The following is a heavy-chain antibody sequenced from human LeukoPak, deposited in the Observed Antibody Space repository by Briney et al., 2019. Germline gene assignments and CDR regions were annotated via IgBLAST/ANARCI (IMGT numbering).Heavy chain of an antibody. CDR3: ARGENTVGATDFDY. CDR1: GGSLSSYY. J-gene: IGHJ4*02. V-gene: IGHV4-59*01. CDR2: IHYSGSP. D-gene: IGHD1-26*01. Sequence: SETLSLTCTVSGGSLSSYYWSWIRQSPGKGLEWIACIHYSGSPNYNPSLKSRITISLDTSKNQYSLKLSSVTAADTAVYYCARGENTVGATDFDYWGQGTLVTVSS.